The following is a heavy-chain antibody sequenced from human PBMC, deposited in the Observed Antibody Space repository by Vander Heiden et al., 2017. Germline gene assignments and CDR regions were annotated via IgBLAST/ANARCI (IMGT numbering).Heavy chain of an antibody. CDR1: GYRFTGYW. V-gene: IGHV5-10-1*03. J-gene: IGHJ5*02. Sequence: EVQLVQSGAEVKKPGESLRIACKGSGYRFTGYWISWVRQMPGKGLEWMGRIDPSDSYTNYSPSFQGHVTISADKSISTAYLQWSSLKASDTAMYYCARQWELQSPPLSWGQGTLVTVSS. CDR3: ARQWELQSPPLS. CDR2: IDPSDSYT. D-gene: IGHD1-26*01.